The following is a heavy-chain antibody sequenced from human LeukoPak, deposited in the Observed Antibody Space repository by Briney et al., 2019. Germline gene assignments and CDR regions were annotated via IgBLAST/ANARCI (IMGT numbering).Heavy chain of an antibody. CDR3: ARAGSRYYDSSGYT. J-gene: IGHJ5*02. V-gene: IGHV4-4*07. CDR2: IYTSGST. CDR1: VGSIRIYY. D-gene: IGHD3-22*01. Sequence: PSETLSLTCAVSVGSIRIYYWSWIRQPAGEGLEWIGRIYTSGSTNYNPSLKSRVNMSVDTSKNQFSLKLSSVTAADTAVYYCARAGSRYYDSSGYTLGQGTLVTVSS.